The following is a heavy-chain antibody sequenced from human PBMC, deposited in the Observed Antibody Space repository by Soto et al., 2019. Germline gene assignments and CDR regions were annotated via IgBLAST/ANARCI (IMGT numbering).Heavy chain of an antibody. CDR1: VYIFTSYW. D-gene: IGHD1-26*01. CDR3: ARAIVGATFVPDAFDI. CDR2: IYPGDSDT. Sequence: GESLKRSCKRSVYIFTSYWIVWSLHMPFKGLEWMGIIYPGDSDTRYSPSFQGQVTISADKSISTAYLQWSSLKASDTAMYYCARAIVGATFVPDAFDIWGQGTMVTVSS. V-gene: IGHV5-51*01. J-gene: IGHJ3*02.